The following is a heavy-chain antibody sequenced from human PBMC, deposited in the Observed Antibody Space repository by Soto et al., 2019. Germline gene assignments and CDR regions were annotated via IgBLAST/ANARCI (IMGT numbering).Heavy chain of an antibody. CDR1: GFSLSTSGVG. D-gene: IGHD3-10*01. CDR3: AHMAPYYGSGSGWFDP. J-gene: IGHJ5*02. V-gene: IGHV2-5*02. Sequence: QITLKESGPTLVKPTQTLTLTCTFSGFSLSTSGVGVGWIRQPPEKALEWLALIYWDDDKRYSPSLKSRLTITKDTSKNQVVLTMTNMDPVDTATYYCAHMAPYYGSGSGWFDPWGQGTLVTVSS. CDR2: IYWDDDK.